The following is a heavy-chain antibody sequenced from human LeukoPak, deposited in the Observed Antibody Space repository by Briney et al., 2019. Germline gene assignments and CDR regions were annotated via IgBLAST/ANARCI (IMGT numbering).Heavy chain of an antibody. Sequence: GRSLRLSCAASGFTFSSYGMHWVRQAPGKGLEWVAVISYDGSNKYYADSVKGRFTITRDNSKNPLYLQMNGLRAEDTAVYYCAKVHPPLYGMDVWGQGTTVTVSS. CDR2: ISYDGSNK. CDR3: AKVHPPLYGMDV. CDR1: GFTFSSYG. V-gene: IGHV3-30*18. J-gene: IGHJ6*02.